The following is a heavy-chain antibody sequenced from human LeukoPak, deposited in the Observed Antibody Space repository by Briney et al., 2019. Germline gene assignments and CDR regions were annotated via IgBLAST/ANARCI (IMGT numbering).Heavy chain of an antibody. D-gene: IGHD4-23*01. CDR3: AKVGGDFYYYGMDV. CDR1: GFTFYTYV. CDR2: ISGSGDDT. V-gene: IGHV3-23*01. J-gene: IGHJ6*02. Sequence: TGGSLRLSCAASGFTFYTYVMTWVRQAPGKGLEWVSGISGSGDDTYFADSVKGRFTISRDNSKNTLHLQMNSLRAEDTAVYYCAKVGGDFYYYGMDVWGQGTTVIVSS.